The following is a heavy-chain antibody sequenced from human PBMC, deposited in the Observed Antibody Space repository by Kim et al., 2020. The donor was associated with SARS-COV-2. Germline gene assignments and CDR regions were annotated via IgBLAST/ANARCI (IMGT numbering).Heavy chain of an antibody. V-gene: IGHV4-59*09. CDR3: ARGDYYDSSGYIY. Sequence: YNPSLKSRVTISVDTSKNQFSLKLSSVTAADTAVYYCARGDYYDSSGYIYWGQGTLVTVSS. D-gene: IGHD3-22*01. J-gene: IGHJ4*02.